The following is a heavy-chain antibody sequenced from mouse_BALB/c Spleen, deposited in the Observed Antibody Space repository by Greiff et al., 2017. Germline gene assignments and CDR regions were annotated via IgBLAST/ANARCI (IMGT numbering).Heavy chain of an antibody. J-gene: IGHJ3*01. Sequence: VQLVESGAELAKPGASVKMSCKASGYTFTSYWMHWVKQRPGQGLEWIGYINPSTGYTEYNQKFKDKATLTADKSSSTAYMQLSSLTSEDSAVYYCARSYYDYDGFAYWGQGTLVTVSA. D-gene: IGHD2-4*01. CDR1: GYTFTSYW. CDR3: ARSYYDYDGFAY. CDR2: INPSTGYT. V-gene: IGHV1-7*01.